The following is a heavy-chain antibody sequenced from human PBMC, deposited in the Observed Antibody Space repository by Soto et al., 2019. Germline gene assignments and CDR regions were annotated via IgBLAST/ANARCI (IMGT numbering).Heavy chain of an antibody. D-gene: IGHD6-19*01. CDR3: ARDGLAAVAGIDY. V-gene: IGHV3-7*01. CDR2: IKQDGSEK. J-gene: IGHJ4*02. CDR1: GFTFSSCW. Sequence: GGSLRLSCAASGFTFSSCWMSWVRQAPGKGLEWVANIKQDGSEKYYVDSVKGRFTISRDNAKNSLYLQMNSLRAEDTAVYYCARDGLAAVAGIDYWGQGTLVTVSS.